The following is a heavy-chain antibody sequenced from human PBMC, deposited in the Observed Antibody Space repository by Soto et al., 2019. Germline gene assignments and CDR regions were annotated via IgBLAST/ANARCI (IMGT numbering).Heavy chain of an antibody. CDR3: ARHVILWFGGFDY. V-gene: IGHV4-39*01. J-gene: IGHJ4*02. Sequence: QLQLQESGPGLVKPSETLSLPCTVSGGSISSSSYYWGWIRQPPGKGLEWIGSIYYSGSTYYQPSLTRRFPIFVDTSKDLFSVKLRSVTAADTAVYYCARHVILWFGGFDYWGQGTLVTVSS. D-gene: IGHD3-10*01. CDR2: IYYSGST. CDR1: GGSISSSSYY.